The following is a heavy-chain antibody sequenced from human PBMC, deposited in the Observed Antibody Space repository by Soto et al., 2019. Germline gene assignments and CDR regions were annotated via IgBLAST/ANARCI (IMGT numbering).Heavy chain of an antibody. Sequence: GASVQVSCKASGYTFTSLDINWVRQATGQGLEWMGWMNPNSGNTGYAQKFQGRVTMTRNTASSTAYMELSSLRSEDTAVYYCARAFGDYDYWGQGTLVTVSS. D-gene: IGHD4-17*01. CDR3: ARAFGDYDY. J-gene: IGHJ4*02. CDR1: GYTFTSLD. V-gene: IGHV1-8*01. CDR2: MNPNSGNT.